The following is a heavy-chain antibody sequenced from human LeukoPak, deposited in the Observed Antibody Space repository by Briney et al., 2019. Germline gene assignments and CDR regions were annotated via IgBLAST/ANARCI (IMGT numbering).Heavy chain of an antibody. D-gene: IGHD4-23*01. CDR2: IYYSGST. CDR3: ARREVVNDAFDI. J-gene: IGHJ3*02. Sequence: PSETLSLTCTVSGGSISSSSYYWGWIRQPPGKGLEWIGSIYYSGSTYYNPSLKSRVTISVDTSKNQFSLKLSSVTAADTAVYYCARREVVNDAFDIWGQGTMVTVSS. V-gene: IGHV4-39*01. CDR1: GGSISSSSYY.